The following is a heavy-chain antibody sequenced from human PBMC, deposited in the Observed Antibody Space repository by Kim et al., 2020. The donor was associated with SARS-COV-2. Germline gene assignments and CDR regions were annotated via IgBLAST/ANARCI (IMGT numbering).Heavy chain of an antibody. CDR2: INPSAGGT. CDR3: AREKSGGYFDY. CDR1: GYTFTTYY. D-gene: IGHD3-10*01. J-gene: IGHJ4*02. V-gene: IGHV1-46*01. Sequence: ASVKVSCKASGYTFTTYYIHWVRQAPGQGLEYIGIINPSAGGTHYTQNFQGRVSMTMDTSSSTVYMELSSLRSEDTAVYYCAREKSGGYFDYWGQGTLVTVSS.